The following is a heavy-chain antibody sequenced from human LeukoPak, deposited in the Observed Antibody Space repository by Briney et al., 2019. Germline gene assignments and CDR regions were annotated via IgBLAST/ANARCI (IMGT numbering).Heavy chain of an antibody. D-gene: IGHD1-1*01. CDR1: GFTFSDYY. CDR3: MAYNWNVERDIDF. J-gene: IGHJ4*02. CDR2: ISSSGSTI. Sequence: GGSLRLSCAASGFTFSDYYMSWIRQAPGKGLEWVSYISSSGSTIYYADSVKGRFTISRDNSKNTLFLQMNCLRPEDMAVYYCMAYNWNVERDIDFWGQGTLVTVSS. V-gene: IGHV3-11*04.